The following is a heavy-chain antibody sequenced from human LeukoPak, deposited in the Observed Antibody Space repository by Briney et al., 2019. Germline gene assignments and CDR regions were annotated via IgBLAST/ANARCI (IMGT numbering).Heavy chain of an antibody. J-gene: IGHJ4*02. Sequence: PGGSLRLSCAVSGITLSNYAMTWVRQAPGKGLEWVAGISGSGGETNYADSVKGRFTISRDNSRNTLYLQMNNLRVDDTAVYFCAKRGVVIRVILVGFHKEAYYFDSWGQGALVTVSS. CDR1: GITLSNYA. CDR2: ISGSGGET. V-gene: IGHV3-23*01. D-gene: IGHD3-22*01. CDR3: AKRGVVIRVILVGFHKEAYYFDS.